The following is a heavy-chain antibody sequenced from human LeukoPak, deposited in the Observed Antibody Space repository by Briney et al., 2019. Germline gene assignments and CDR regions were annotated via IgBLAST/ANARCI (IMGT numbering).Heavy chain of an antibody. CDR1: GFSFSTYW. D-gene: IGHD6-25*01. Sequence: PGGSLRLSYAASGFSFSTYWMTWVRQTPGKGLEWVANIDKDGSEKVYVDSVKGRFTISRDNAKNSLYLQMTSLRAEDTAVYYCARDPGSSSGWGAFDVWGQGTVVTVSS. V-gene: IGHV3-7*01. CDR2: IDKDGSEK. J-gene: IGHJ3*01. CDR3: ARDPGSSSGWGAFDV.